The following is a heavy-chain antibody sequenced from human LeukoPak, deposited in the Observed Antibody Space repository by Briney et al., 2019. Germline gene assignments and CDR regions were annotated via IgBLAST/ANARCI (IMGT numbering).Heavy chain of an antibody. J-gene: IGHJ3*02. Sequence: ASVKVSCKASGYTFTNYGIVWVRQAPGQGLEWMGWISAYNANTNYAQKLQGRVTMTTDTSTSTAYMELRSLRSDDTAVYYCARDEVRFGELLFDAFDIWGQGTMVTVSS. CDR3: ARDEVRFGELLFDAFDI. CDR2: ISAYNANT. CDR1: GYTFTNYG. V-gene: IGHV1-18*01. D-gene: IGHD3-10*01.